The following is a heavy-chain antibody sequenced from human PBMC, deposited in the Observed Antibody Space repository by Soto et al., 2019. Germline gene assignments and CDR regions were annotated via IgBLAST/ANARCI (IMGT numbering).Heavy chain of an antibody. CDR1: GFTFSSYD. D-gene: IGHD6-13*01. CDR2: IGTAGGT. V-gene: IGHV3-13*01. J-gene: IGHJ3*02. Sequence: GESLKISCAASGFTFSSYDMHWVRQATGKGLEWVSAIGTAGGTYYPGSAKGRFTISRENAKNSLYLQMNSLRAGDTAVYYCSSAFSSWYAFDIWGQGTMVTVSS. CDR3: SSAFSSWYAFDI.